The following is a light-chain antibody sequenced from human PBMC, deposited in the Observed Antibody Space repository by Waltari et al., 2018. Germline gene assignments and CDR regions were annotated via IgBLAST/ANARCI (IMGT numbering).Light chain of an antibody. Sequence: QPALTQPASVSGSPGQSITISCTGTTRYVGGSSFCSWYQQHPGKAPKLIISDVSDRPSGVSPRFSASKSGITASLTISGLQPEDEATYFCSSFTLTNTWVFGGGTNLTVL. CDR3: SSFTLTNTWV. CDR1: TRYVGGSSF. V-gene: IGLV2-14*03. J-gene: IGLJ3*02. CDR2: DVS.